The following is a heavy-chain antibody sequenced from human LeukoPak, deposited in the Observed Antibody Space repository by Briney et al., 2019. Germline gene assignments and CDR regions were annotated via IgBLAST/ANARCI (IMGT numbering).Heavy chain of an antibody. CDR3: ATYSGPDKWDASDM. D-gene: IGHD1-26*01. V-gene: IGHV3-7*01. Sequence: GGSLRLSCAASGFTFSSYAMTWVRQAPGKGLEWVATIRVDGSVEYPVNSMKGRFTISRDNAQNSLHLQMNSLRVEDTAVYYCATYSGPDKWDASDMWGQGTLVTASP. CDR1: GFTFSSYA. J-gene: IGHJ3*02. CDR2: IRVDGSVE.